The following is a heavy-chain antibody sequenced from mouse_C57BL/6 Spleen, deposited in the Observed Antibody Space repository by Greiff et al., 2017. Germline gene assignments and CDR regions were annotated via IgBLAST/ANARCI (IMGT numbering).Heavy chain of an antibody. V-gene: IGHV1-9*01. Sequence: QVQLKQSGAELMKPGASVKLSCKATGYTFTGYWIEWVKQRPGHGLEWIGEIFPGSGSTNYNEKFKGKATLTADTSSNTAYMQLSSLTTEDSAIYDCARGGADYAMDYWGQGTSVTVSS. CDR1: GYTFTGYW. CDR3: ARGGADYAMDY. J-gene: IGHJ4*01. CDR2: IFPGSGST.